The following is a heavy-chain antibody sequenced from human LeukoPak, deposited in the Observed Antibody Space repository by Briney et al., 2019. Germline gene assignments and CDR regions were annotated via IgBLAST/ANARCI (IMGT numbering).Heavy chain of an antibody. J-gene: IGHJ4*02. CDR1: GFTFSSYD. CDR3: ARDGYNSEFDY. Sequence: GGSLRLSCAASGFTFSSYDMHWVRQATGKGLEWVSAIGTAGDTYYPGSVKGRFTISRENAKNSLYLRMNSLRAGDTAVYYCARDGYNSEFDYWGQGTLVTVSS. V-gene: IGHV3-13*01. CDR2: IGTAGDT. D-gene: IGHD5-24*01.